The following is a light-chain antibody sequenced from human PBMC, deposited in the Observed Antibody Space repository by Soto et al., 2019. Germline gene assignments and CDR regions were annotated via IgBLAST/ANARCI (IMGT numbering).Light chain of an antibody. CDR1: SSDVGGYNY. CDR2: EVS. Sequence: QSVLTQPASVSGSAGQSITVSCTGTSSDVGGYNYVSWYQQHPGKAPKLMIYEVSHRPSGVSNRFSGSKSGNTASLTISGLQAEDEADYYCSSYTSSSTYVFGTGTKVTVL. CDR3: SSYTSSSTYV. V-gene: IGLV2-14*01. J-gene: IGLJ1*01.